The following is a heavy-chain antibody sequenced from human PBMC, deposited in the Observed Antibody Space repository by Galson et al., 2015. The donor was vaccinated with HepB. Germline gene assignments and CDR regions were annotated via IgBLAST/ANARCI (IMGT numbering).Heavy chain of an antibody. V-gene: IGHV6-1*01. CDR3: AREWGDGFDI. Sequence: CAISGDSVSANSVAWNWIRQSPSRGLEWLGRTYYRSKWYNDYAVSVQSRITINPDTSKNQLSLQLNSVTPEDTAVYYCAREWGDGFDIWGQGTMVIVSS. J-gene: IGHJ3*02. D-gene: IGHD2-21*02. CDR2: TYYRSKWYN. CDR1: GDSVSANSVA.